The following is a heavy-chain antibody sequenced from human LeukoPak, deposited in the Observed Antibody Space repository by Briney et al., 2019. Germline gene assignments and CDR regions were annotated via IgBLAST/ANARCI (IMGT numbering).Heavy chain of an antibody. CDR1: GGSISSSSYY. J-gene: IGHJ6*02. CDR3: ASQTPPYGMDV. Sequence: SEALSLTCAVSGGSISSSSYYWGWIRQPPGKGLEWIGYIYDSGSTNYNPSLKSRVTTSVDTSKNQFSLKLSSVTAADTAVYYCASQTPPYGMDVWGQGTTVTVSS. CDR2: IYDSGST. V-gene: IGHV4-61*05.